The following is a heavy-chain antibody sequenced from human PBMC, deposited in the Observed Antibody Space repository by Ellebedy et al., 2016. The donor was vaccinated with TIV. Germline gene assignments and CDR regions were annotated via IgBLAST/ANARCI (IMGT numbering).Heavy chain of an antibody. Sequence: GESLKISCAASGFTFSSYAMSWVRQAPGKGLEWVSAISGSGGSTYYADSVKGRFTISRDNSKNTLYLQMNSLRAEDTAVYYCAKDGVPAATFNWFNPWGQGTLVTVSS. CDR1: GFTFSSYA. V-gene: IGHV3-23*01. J-gene: IGHJ5*02. D-gene: IGHD2-2*01. CDR2: ISGSGGST. CDR3: AKDGVPAATFNWFNP.